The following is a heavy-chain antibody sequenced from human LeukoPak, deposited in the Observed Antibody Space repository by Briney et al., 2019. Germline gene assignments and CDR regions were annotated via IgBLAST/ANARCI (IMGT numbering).Heavy chain of an antibody. CDR3: AKAGPHDYGYNWFDP. J-gene: IGHJ5*02. CDR2: ISGSASST. CDR1: GFTFSGYA. V-gene: IGHV3-23*01. D-gene: IGHD4-17*01. Sequence: PGGSLRLSCVASGFTFSGYAMSWVRQAPGKGLEWVSVISGSASSTYYADSVKGRFTISRDNSKNTLYLQMNSLRAEDTAVYYCAKAGPHDYGYNWFDPWGQGTLVTVSS.